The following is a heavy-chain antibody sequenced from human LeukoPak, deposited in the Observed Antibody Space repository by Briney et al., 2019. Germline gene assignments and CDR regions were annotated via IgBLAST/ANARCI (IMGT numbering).Heavy chain of an antibody. J-gene: IGHJ4*02. CDR2: IYYSGST. Sequence: PSETLSLTCTVSGGSISSHYWSWIRQPPGKGLEWIGYIYYSGSTNYNPSLKSRVTISVDTSKNQFSLKLSSVTAADTAVYYCARDVWGGATDGWGQGILVTVSS. CDR3: ARDVWGGATDG. D-gene: IGHD1-26*01. V-gene: IGHV4-59*11. CDR1: GGSISSHY.